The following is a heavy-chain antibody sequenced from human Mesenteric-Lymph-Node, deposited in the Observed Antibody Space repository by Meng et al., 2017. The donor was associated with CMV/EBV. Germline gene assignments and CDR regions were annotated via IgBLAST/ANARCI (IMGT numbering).Heavy chain of an antibody. Sequence: GGSLRLSCAASGFTFDDYAMHWVRQAPGKGLEWVSGISWNSGSIGYADSVKGRFTISRDNAKNSLYLQMNSLRAEDTALYYCAKDIAGEQQLAFDYWGQGTLVTVSS. CDR1: GFTFDDYA. D-gene: IGHD6-13*01. CDR3: AKDIAGEQQLAFDY. J-gene: IGHJ4*02. CDR2: ISWNSGSI. V-gene: IGHV3-9*01.